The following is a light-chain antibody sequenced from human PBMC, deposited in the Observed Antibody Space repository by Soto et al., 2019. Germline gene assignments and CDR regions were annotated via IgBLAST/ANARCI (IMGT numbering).Light chain of an antibody. J-gene: IGKJ4*01. Sequence: EIVLTQSPATLYLSPGERATLSCRASQDISIYLAWYQQKPGQPPRLLIFNASNRATGIPARFSGSGSGTDFTLYISSLGPEDFAVYYCQQRYNWPPLTFGGGTTVEIK. V-gene: IGKV3-11*01. CDR3: QQRYNWPPLT. CDR1: QDISIY. CDR2: NAS.